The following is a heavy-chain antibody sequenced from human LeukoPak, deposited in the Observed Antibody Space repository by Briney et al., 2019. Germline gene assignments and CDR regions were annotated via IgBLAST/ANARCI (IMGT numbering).Heavy chain of an antibody. CDR2: IGSGGQTT. D-gene: IGHD6-19*01. CDR3: AVGRDIRVAGPGGYFDY. J-gene: IGHJ4*02. Sequence: PGGALRLSCAASWFTFSDYHMKWIRQAPGKGLGWVSYIGSGGQTTYFADSVKGRVTLSRDNAKNSLSLQMNSLTADDTAVYFCAVGRDIRVAGPGGYFDYWGQGTLVTVSS. V-gene: IGHV3-11*01. CDR1: WFTFSDYH.